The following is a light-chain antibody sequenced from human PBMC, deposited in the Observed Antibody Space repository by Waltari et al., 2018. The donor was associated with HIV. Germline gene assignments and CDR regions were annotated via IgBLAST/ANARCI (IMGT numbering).Light chain of an antibody. CDR1: SEHSNFA. V-gene: IGLV4-69*01. CDR2: LNSDGSH. J-gene: IGLJ3*02. Sequence: QIILTQSPSASASPGASVKLTCTLSSEHSNFAIAWLQQQPEKGPRYLMKLNSDGSHTKGDGLPARFAGSSSGSQRYLSISSLHSDDEAGYSCQTCGMGIVVFGGGTKLTVL. CDR3: QTCGMGIVV.